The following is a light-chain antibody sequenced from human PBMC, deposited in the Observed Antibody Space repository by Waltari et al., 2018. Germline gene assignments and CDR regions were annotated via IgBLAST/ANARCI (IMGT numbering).Light chain of an antibody. CDR3: QQRSNWPLSN. V-gene: IGKV3-11*01. CDR1: HGVSSD. Sequence: EILFTHSPATLSLSPGDRATLSYSASHGVSSDLAWYQQKPGQAPGLLIYYASNRATGIPARFSGSGSGTEFNLTSSSLEPEDFAVYYCQQRSNWPLSNFGQGTRLEI. J-gene: IGKJ5*01. CDR2: YAS.